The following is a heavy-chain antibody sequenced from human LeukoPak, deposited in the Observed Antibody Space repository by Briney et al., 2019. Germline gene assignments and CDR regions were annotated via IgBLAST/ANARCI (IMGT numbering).Heavy chain of an antibody. D-gene: IGHD2-2*01. V-gene: IGHV1-18*01. J-gene: IGHJ5*02. CDR2: ISAYNGNT. Sequence: ASVKLSFKASGYTFTSNGISWERHAPGQRLEWMGWISAYNGNTNYAQKLQGRVTMTTDTSTSTAYMELRSLRSDDTAVYYCARAGVIVPAVRWFDPWGQGTLVTVSS. CDR3: ARAGVIVPAVRWFDP. CDR1: GYTFTSNG.